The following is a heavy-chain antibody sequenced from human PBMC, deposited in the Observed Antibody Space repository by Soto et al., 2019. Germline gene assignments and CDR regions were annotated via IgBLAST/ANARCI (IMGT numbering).Heavy chain of an antibody. D-gene: IGHD6-6*01. CDR2: MTATGVSI. Sequence: VQLLESGGGLVQPGGSLRLSCVASGFSFSGYAMSWVRQAPGKGLVWVSSMTATGVSIYYADSVRGRFTISRDNSKTTLYLQMSSLRAEDTARYYCAKDSIPYSSSYDLDHWGRGALVTVSS. CDR3: AKDSIPYSSSYDLDH. CDR1: GFSFSGYA. J-gene: IGHJ4*02. V-gene: IGHV3-23*01.